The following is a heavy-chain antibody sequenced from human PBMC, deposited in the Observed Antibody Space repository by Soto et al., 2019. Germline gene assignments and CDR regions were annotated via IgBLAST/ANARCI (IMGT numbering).Heavy chain of an antibody. CDR2: IIPIFGTA. D-gene: IGHD3-22*01. V-gene: IGHV1-69*13. J-gene: IGHJ4*02. Sequence: ASVKVSCKASGGTFSSYAISWVRQAPGQGLEWMGGIIPIFGTANYAQKFQGRVTITADESTSTAYMELSSLRSEDTAVYYCARDNNPTYYYDSSGYYLDYWGQGTLVTVSS. CDR3: ARDNNPTYYYDSSGYYLDY. CDR1: GGTFSSYA.